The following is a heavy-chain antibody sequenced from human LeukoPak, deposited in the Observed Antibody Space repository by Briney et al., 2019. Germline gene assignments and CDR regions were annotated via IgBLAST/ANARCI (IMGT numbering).Heavy chain of an antibody. D-gene: IGHD5-18*01. CDR1: GYTFTSYD. CDR2: MNPNSDNT. J-gene: IGHJ4*02. Sequence: ASAKVSCKASGYTFTSYDINWVRQATGQGLEWMGWMNPNSDNTGYAQKFQGRVTMTRNTSISTAYMELSSLRSEDTAVYYCAGVPSAELWLNYFDYWGQGTLVTVSS. V-gene: IGHV1-8*01. CDR3: AGVPSAELWLNYFDY.